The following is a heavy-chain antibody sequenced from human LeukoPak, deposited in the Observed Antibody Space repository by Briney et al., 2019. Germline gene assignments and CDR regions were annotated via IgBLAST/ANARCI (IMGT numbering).Heavy chain of an antibody. CDR1: GFTFSSYW. CDR3: AKDFEVGEAVTLDY. J-gene: IGHJ4*02. CDR2: IKQDGTEK. D-gene: IGHD4-17*01. V-gene: IGHV3-7*03. Sequence: GGSLRLSCAASGFTFSSYWMSWVRQAPGKGLEWVANIKQDGTEKYYLDSVKGRFTISRDNAKNSLCLQMNSLRAEDTAVYYCAKDFEVGEAVTLDYWGQGTLVTVSS.